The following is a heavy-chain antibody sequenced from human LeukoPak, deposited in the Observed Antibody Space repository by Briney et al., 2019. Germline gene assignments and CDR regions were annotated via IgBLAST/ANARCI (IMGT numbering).Heavy chain of an antibody. CDR1: GGSISSSSYY. Sequence: PSETLSLTCTVSGGSISSSSYYWGWIRQPPGKGLEWIGSIYYSGSTYYNPSLKSRVTISVDTSKNQFSLKLSSVTAADTAVYYCASNLPYYYDSSGYLYYFDYWGQGTLVTVSS. D-gene: IGHD3-22*01. CDR3: ASNLPYYYDSSGYLYYFDY. CDR2: IYYSGST. V-gene: IGHV4-39*01. J-gene: IGHJ4*02.